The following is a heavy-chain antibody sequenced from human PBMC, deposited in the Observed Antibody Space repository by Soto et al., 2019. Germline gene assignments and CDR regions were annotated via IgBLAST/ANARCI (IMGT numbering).Heavy chain of an antibody. CDR1: GGSISSSSYY. V-gene: IGHV4-39*01. Sequence: SETLSLTCTVSGGSISSSSYYWGWIRQPPGKGLEWIGSIYYSGSTYYNPSLKSRVTISVDRSKNQFSLKLSSVTAADTAVFYCARPYDASGSYLPFDYWGQGTLVTVSS. J-gene: IGHJ4*02. CDR3: ARPYDASGSYLPFDY. CDR2: IYYSGST. D-gene: IGHD3-22*01.